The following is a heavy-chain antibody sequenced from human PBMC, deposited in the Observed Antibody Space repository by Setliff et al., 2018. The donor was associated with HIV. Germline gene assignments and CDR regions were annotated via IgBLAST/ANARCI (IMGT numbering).Heavy chain of an antibody. J-gene: IGHJ6*02. V-gene: IGHV1-2*02. CDR1: GYIFIXYY. D-gene: IGHD3-3*01. Sequence: ASVKVSCKTSGYIFIXYYIFWGLQAPGQGREWMGNINPHTGVTKYAEKFQGRVTMTRDTSINTIYMELSRLRSDDTAVYYCAXXXRDGFEEWFSTLDDGMDVWGQGTTVTVSS. CDR2: INPHTGVT. CDR3: AXXXRDGFEEWFSTLDDGMDV.